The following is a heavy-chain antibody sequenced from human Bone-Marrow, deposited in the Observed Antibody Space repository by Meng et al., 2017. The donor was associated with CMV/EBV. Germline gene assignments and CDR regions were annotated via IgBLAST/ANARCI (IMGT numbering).Heavy chain of an antibody. CDR1: GFTFSSND. D-gene: IGHD6-13*01. J-gene: IGHJ6*02. CDR2: ISGSGGST. Sequence: GGSLRLSCAASGFTFSSNDMHWVRQTTGKGLEWVSAISGSGGSTYCADSVKGRFTISRDNSKNTLYLQMNSLRAEDTAVYYCAKDHGYSSSWRYYYYGMDVWGQGTTVTVSS. V-gene: IGHV3-23*01. CDR3: AKDHGYSSSWRYYYYGMDV.